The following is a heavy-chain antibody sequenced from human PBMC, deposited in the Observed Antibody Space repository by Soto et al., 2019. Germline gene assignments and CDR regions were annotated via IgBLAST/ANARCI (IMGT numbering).Heavy chain of an antibody. J-gene: IGHJ4*02. CDR1: GFSLRTSGVG. V-gene: IGHV2-5*02. CDR3: AHSPPVRGVMGPFDY. CDR2: IYWDDDK. Sequence: QITLKESGPTLVKPTQTLTLTCTFSGFSLRTSGVGVGWIRQPPGKALEWLALIYWDDDKRYSPSLKSRLTITKDTSKNQVNLTMTNMDPVDTATNYCAHSPPVRGVMGPFDYWGQGTLVTVSS. D-gene: IGHD3-10*01.